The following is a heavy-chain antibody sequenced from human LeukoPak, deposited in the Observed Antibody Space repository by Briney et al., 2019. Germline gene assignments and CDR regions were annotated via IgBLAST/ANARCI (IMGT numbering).Heavy chain of an antibody. CDR2: ISSDGGSP. J-gene: IGHJ4*02. D-gene: IGHD2-15*01. CDR1: GFTFSSYA. Sequence: GGSLRLSCAASGFTFSSYAMHWVRQAPGKGLEYVSGISSDGGSPFHVNSVKGRFTISRDNSKDTLYLQMGSLRTEDMAVYYCAREYCSGGRCQYYFDYWGQGTLVTVSS. CDR3: AREYCSGGRCQYYFDY. V-gene: IGHV3-64*01.